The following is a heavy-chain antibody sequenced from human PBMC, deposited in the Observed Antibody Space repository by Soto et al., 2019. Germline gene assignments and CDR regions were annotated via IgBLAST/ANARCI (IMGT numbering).Heavy chain of an antibody. CDR3: ARGGSSWSRRTGSYNWFDP. CDR1: GGTFSSYA. V-gene: IGHV1-69*13. Sequence: GASVKVSCKASGGTFSSYAISWVRQAPGQGLEWMGGIIPIFGTANYAQKFQGRVTITADESTSTAYMELSSLRSEDTAVYYCARGGSSWSRRTGSYNWFDPWGQGTLVTVSS. CDR2: IIPIFGTA. D-gene: IGHD6-13*01. J-gene: IGHJ5*02.